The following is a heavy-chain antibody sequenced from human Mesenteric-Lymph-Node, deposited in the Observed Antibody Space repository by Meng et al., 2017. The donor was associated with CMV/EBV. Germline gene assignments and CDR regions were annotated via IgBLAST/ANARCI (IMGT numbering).Heavy chain of an antibody. CDR3: ARGRLLDFGPSNWFAP. J-gene: IGHJ5*02. CDR2: IYYSGST. D-gene: IGHD3-10*01. Sequence: SETLSLTCTVSGGSISSSSYYWGWIRQPPGKGLEWIGSIYYSGSTYYNPSLKSRVTISVDTSKNQFSLKLASVTAADTAVYYCARGRLLDFGPSNWFAPWGQGVPVTVSS. V-gene: IGHV4-39*07. CDR1: GGSISSSSYY.